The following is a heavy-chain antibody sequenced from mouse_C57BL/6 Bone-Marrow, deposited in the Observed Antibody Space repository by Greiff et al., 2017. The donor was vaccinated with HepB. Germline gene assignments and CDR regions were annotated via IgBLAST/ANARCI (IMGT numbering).Heavy chain of an antibody. CDR2: IDPNSGGT. Sequence: QVQLQQPGAELVKPGASVKLSCKASGYTFTSYWMHWVKQRPGRGLEWIGSIDPNSGGTKYNEKFKSKATLTVNKSSSTAYMQLSSLTSEESAVYCCEREGLGWDFGVWGTGTTVTVSS. V-gene: IGHV1-72*01. CDR1: GYTFTSYW. CDR3: EREGLGWDFGV. J-gene: IGHJ1*03.